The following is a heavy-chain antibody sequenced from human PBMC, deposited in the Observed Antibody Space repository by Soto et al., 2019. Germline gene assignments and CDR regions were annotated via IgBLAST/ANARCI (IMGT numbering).Heavy chain of an antibody. V-gene: IGHV3-48*03. CDR3: ATRSGGAGAFDF. J-gene: IGHJ3*01. Sequence: EVQLVESGGGLVQPGGSLRLSCAASGFTFYTYEMNWGRQAPGKGLEWVSYISSSGSTTYYADSVKGRVTISRDNAKNSLYLQMNSLRAEDTAIYYCATRSGGAGAFDFWGQGTMVTVSS. CDR2: ISSSGSTT. D-gene: IGHD3-10*01. CDR1: GFTFYTYE.